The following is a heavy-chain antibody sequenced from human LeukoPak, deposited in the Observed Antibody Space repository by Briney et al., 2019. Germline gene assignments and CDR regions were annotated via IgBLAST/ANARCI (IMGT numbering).Heavy chain of an antibody. CDR2: INPSGVTT. V-gene: IGHV1-46*01. CDR3: AREVRVGATPPPGY. Sequence: GASVKVSCKASGYTFTTYYMHWVRQAPGQGLEWMGIINPSGVTTNYAQKFQGRVTMTRDTSTSTVYMELSSLRSEDTAVYYCAREVRVGATPPPGYWGQGTLATVSS. CDR1: GYTFTTYY. J-gene: IGHJ4*02. D-gene: IGHD1-26*01.